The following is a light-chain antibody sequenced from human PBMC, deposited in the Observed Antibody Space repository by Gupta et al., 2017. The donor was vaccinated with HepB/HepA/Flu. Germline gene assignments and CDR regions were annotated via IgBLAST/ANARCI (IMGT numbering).Light chain of an antibody. CDR2: SNN. CDR1: SSNIGTNT. V-gene: IGLV1-44*01. Sequence: QSVLTQPPSASGTPGQRVTISCSGSSSNIGTNTVNWYQQLPGTAPKLLIYSNNQRPSGVPDRFSGSKSGTSASLAISGLQSDDEADYYCAAWDDNLNGVVFGGGTKLTVL. CDR3: AAWDDNLNGVV. J-gene: IGLJ2*01.